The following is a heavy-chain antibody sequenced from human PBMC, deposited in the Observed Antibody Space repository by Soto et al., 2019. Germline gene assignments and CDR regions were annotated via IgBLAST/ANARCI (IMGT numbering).Heavy chain of an antibody. J-gene: IGHJ6*03. V-gene: IGHV4-34*01. Sequence: QVQLQQWGAGLLKPSETLSLTCAVYGGSFSGYYWSWIRQPPGKGLEWIGEINHSGSTNYNPSLKHRVTISVDTSKNQFSLKLSSVTAADTAVYYCARGPTVTTKGVYYYYLDVWGKGTTVTVSS. D-gene: IGHD4-4*01. CDR1: GGSFSGYY. CDR3: ARGPTVTTKGVYYYYLDV. CDR2: INHSGST.